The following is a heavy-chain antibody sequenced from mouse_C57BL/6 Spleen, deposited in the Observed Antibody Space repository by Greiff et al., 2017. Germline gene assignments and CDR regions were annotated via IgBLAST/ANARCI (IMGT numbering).Heavy chain of an antibody. CDR2: IWSDGST. J-gene: IGHJ3*01. CDR3: ARHEGYGNYVRAWFAY. Sequence: VMLVESGPGLVAPSQSLSITCTVSGFSLTSYGVHWVRQPPGKGLEWLVVIWSDGSTTYNSALKSRLSISKDSSKSQVFLKMNSLQTDDTAMYYCARHEGYGNYVRAWFAYWGQGTLVTVSA. V-gene: IGHV2-6-1*01. D-gene: IGHD2-1*01. CDR1: GFSLTSYG.